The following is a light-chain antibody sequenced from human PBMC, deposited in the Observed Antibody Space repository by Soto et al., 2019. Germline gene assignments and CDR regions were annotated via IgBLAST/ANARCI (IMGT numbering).Light chain of an antibody. Sequence: DIQMTQTPSTLSASVGDRVTITCRASQNVNKWLAWFQQKPGKAPKLLIYDASNLETGVPSRFSGSGSGTDFTFTISSLQPEDIATYYCQQYDNLLITFGQGTRLEI. CDR1: QNVNKW. CDR2: DAS. J-gene: IGKJ5*01. V-gene: IGKV1-33*01. CDR3: QQYDNLLIT.